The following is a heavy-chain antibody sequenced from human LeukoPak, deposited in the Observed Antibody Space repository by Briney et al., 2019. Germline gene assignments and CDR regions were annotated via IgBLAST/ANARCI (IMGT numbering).Heavy chain of an antibody. CDR2: ISGSGGST. J-gene: IGHJ4*02. CDR1: GFTFSSYA. V-gene: IGHV3-23*01. D-gene: IGHD3-10*01. CDR3: AKRTLWFGELF. Sequence: GGSLRLSCAASGFTFSSYAMSWVRQAPGVGLEWVSAISGSGGSTYYADSVKGRFTISRDNSKNTLYLQMNSLRAEDTAVYYCAKRTLWFGELFRGQGTLVTVSS.